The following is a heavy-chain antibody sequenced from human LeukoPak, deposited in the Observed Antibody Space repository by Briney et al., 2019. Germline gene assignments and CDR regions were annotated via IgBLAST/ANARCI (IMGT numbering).Heavy chain of an antibody. CDR1: GGSISSYY. CDR2: IYHGGST. Sequence: SETLSLTCTVSGGSISSYYWSWIRQPPGKGLEWIGYIYHGGSTNYNPSLKSRVTISVDTSKNQFSLKLSSVTAADTAVNYYARGLVVVAATYSAFDYWGQGTLVTVSS. J-gene: IGHJ4*02. D-gene: IGHD2-15*01. V-gene: IGHV4-59*01. CDR3: ARGLVVVAATYSAFDY.